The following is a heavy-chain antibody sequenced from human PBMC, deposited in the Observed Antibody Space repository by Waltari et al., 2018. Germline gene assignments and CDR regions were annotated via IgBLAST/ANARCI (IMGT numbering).Heavy chain of an antibody. CDR3: ARDYYYDSSGYYGLDP. CDR2: IQWKGDSE. CDR1: GFTFNNYG. J-gene: IGHJ5*02. V-gene: IGHV3-20*04. Sequence: EVQVVESGGGVVRPGGSLRLSCTASGFTFNNYGLSWVRQGSGKWLEGVVCIQWKGDSESYADSVKCGFTISRDNAENSLHLQMNSLTAEDTALYFCARDYYYDSSGYYGLDPWGQGTLVTVS. D-gene: IGHD3-22*01.